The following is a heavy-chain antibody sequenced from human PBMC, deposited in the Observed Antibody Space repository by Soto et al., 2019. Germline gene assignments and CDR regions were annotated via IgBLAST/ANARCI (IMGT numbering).Heavy chain of an antibody. J-gene: IGHJ3*02. CDR3: ARSREQWLVDAFDI. V-gene: IGHV4-34*01. CDR2: VNPTGST. Sequence: SETRSLTCAVYGGSFSGYYWSWIRQSPGKGLEWIGEVNPTGSTKYNPSLKSRVTISVDTSKNQFSLNLNSVTAADTALYYCARSREQWLVDAFDIWGQGTMVTVSS. D-gene: IGHD6-19*01. CDR1: GGSFSGYY.